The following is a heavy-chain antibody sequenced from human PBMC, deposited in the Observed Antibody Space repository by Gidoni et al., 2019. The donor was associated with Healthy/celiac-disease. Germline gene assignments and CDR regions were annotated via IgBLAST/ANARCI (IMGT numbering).Heavy chain of an antibody. J-gene: IGHJ5*02. CDR3: ARIGSSSAFDP. CDR2: IFSNAEK. CDR1: GFSLSNARMG. Sequence: QVTLKESGPVLVKPTETLTLTCTVSGFSLSNARMGVSWIRQPPGKALEWLAHIFSNAEKSYSTSLKSRFTISKDTSKSQVVLTMTNMDPVDTATYYCARIGSSSAFDPWGQGTLVTVSS. D-gene: IGHD6-13*01. V-gene: IGHV2-26*01.